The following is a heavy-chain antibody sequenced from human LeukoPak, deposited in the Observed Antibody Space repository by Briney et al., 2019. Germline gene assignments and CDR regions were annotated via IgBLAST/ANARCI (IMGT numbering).Heavy chain of an antibody. J-gene: IGHJ5*02. CDR2: IYYSGST. CDR1: GGSISSGGYY. D-gene: IGHD5-24*01. V-gene: IGHV4-61*08. Sequence: TSETLSLTCTVSGGSISSGGYYWSWIRQHPGKGLEWIGYIYYSGSTNYNPSLKSRVTISEDTSKNQFSLKLSSVTAADTAVYYCARGNSNWFDPWGQGTLVTVSS. CDR3: ARGNSNWFDP.